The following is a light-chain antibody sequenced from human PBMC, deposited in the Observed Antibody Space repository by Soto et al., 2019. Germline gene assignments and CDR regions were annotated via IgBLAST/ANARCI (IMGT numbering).Light chain of an antibody. CDR3: GTWDSSLGAVV. V-gene: IGLV1-51*02. J-gene: IGLJ2*01. CDR1: SSNIGNNY. Sequence: QSVLTQPPSVSAAPGQKVTISCSGSSSNIGNNYVSWYQQLPGTAPKLLIYENNKRPSGIPDRFSGSKSGTSATLGITGLQTEDDADYYCGTWDSSLGAVVFGGGTKLTVL. CDR2: ENN.